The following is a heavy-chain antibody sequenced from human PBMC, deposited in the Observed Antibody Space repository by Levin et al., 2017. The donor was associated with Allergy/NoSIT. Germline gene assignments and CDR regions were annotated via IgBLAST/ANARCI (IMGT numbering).Heavy chain of an antibody. CDR2: IYYSGST. CDR1: GGYISSYY. V-gene: IGHV4-59*08. CDR3: ARRYSSSYGYYFDY. Sequence: SETLSLTCTVSGGYISSYYWSWIRQPPGKGLEWIGYIYYSGSTNYNPSLKSRVTISVDTSKNQFSLKLSSVTAADTAVYYCARRYSSSYGYYFDYWGQGTLVTVSS. D-gene: IGHD6-13*01. J-gene: IGHJ4*02.